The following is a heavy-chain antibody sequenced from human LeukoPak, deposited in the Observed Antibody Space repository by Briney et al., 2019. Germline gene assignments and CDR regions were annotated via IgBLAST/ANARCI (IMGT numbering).Heavy chain of an antibody. V-gene: IGHV4-34*01. D-gene: IGHD3-9*01. CDR3: ARDESWFSK. CDR2: INHSGST. CDR1: GGSFSGYY. J-gene: IGHJ4*02. Sequence: SETLSLTCAVYGGSFSGYYWSWIRQPPGKGLEWIGEINHSGSTNYNPSLKSRVTISVDTSKNQFSLKLSSVTAADTAVYYCARDESWFSKWGQGTLVTVSS.